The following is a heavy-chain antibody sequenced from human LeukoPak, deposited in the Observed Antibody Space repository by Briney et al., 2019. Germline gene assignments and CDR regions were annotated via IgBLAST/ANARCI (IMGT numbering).Heavy chain of an antibody. J-gene: IGHJ6*03. V-gene: IGHV1-69*05. D-gene: IGHD1-14*01. CDR1: GGTFSSYA. CDR2: ITPIFGTA. Sequence: VAPVKVSCKASGGTFSSYAISWVRQAPGQGLEWMGGITPIFGTANYAQKFQGRVTITTDESTSTAYMELSSLRSEATAVYYCASANRALSGYYYYMYVWGKGTTVTVSS. CDR3: ASANRALSGYYYYMYV.